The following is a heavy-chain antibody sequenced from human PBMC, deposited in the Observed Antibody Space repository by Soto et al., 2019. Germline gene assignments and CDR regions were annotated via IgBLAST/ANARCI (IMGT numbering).Heavy chain of an antibody. CDR2: IIPIFGTA. CDR1: GGTFSSYA. V-gene: IGHV1-69*13. Sequence: GASVKVSCKASGGTFSSYAISWVRQAPGQGLEWMGGIIPIFGTANYAQKFQGRVTITADESTSTAYMELSSLRSEDTAVYYCARDRGSHTTAAFDIWGPGTMVTV. CDR3: ARDRGSHTTAAFDI. J-gene: IGHJ3*02. D-gene: IGHD1-26*01.